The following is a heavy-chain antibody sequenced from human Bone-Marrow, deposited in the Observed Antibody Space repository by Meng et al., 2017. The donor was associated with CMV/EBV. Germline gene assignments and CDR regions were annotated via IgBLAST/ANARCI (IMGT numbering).Heavy chain of an antibody. CDR3: ARGFITMVRGVEEAFDY. D-gene: IGHD3-10*01. CDR1: GGSISSYY. J-gene: IGHJ4*02. CDR2: IYYSGST. Sequence: SETLSLTCTVSGGSISSYYWSWIRQPPGKGLEWIGYIYYSGSTNYNPSLKSRVTISVDTSKNQFSLKLSSVTAADTAVYYCARGFITMVRGVEEAFDYWGQGTLVTVSS. V-gene: IGHV4-59*01.